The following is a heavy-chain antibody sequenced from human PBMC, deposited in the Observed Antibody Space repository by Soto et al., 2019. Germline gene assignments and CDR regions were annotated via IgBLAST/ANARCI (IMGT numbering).Heavy chain of an antibody. CDR2: IYTRGTT. CDR3: AKLWGYYFES. CDR1: GFSANNNY. J-gene: IGHJ4*02. D-gene: IGHD2-21*01. Sequence: SGGSLRLSCSASGFSANNNYMTWVRQAPGRRPEWVAVIYTRGTTHYADFATGRFTFSRDNSKNTLYLQMDSLRPEDTAVYYCAKLWGYYFESWGPGTLATVSS. V-gene: IGHV3-53*01.